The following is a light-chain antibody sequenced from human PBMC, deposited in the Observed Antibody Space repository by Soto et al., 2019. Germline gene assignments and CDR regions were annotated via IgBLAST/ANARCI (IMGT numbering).Light chain of an antibody. CDR2: GNS. CDR1: SSNIGAGYD. Sequence: QSALTQPPSVSGAPGQRVTISCTGSSSNIGAGYDVHWYQQLPGTAPKLLIYGNSNRPSGVPDRFSGSKSATSASLAITGLRAEDEADYYCQSYDSSLSAWVFGGGTKVTVL. V-gene: IGLV1-40*01. J-gene: IGLJ3*02. CDR3: QSYDSSLSAWV.